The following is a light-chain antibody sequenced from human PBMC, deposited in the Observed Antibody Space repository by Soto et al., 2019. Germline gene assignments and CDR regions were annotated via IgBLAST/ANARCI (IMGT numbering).Light chain of an antibody. J-gene: IGLJ1*01. Sequence: QSVLTQPASVSGSPRQSITISCTGASSDVGSYTYVSWYQQHPGKAPKLMIYEVNNRPSGVSNRFSGSKSGNTASLTISGLQAEDEADYYCSSYPSSSTLYVFGTGTKVTVL. CDR1: SSDVGSYTY. V-gene: IGLV2-14*01. CDR3: SSYPSSSTLYV. CDR2: EVN.